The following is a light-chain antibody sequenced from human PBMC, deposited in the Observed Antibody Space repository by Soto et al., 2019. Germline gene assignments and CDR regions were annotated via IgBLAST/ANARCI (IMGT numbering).Light chain of an antibody. Sequence: QAVVTQEPSLTVSPGGTVTLTCGSSTGAVTNGHYPYWFQQKPGQAPRTLIYDTTNRHSWTPARFSGSLLGGKAALTLSVAQPEDEAEYYCLLSYNGPYVFGTGTKVTVL. V-gene: IGLV7-46*01. CDR1: TGAVTNGHY. CDR3: LLSYNGPYV. CDR2: DTT. J-gene: IGLJ1*01.